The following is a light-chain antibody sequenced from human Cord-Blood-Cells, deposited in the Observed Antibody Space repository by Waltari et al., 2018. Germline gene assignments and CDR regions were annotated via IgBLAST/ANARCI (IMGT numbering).Light chain of an antibody. CDR2: EGS. CDR3: CSYAGSV. J-gene: IGLJ1*01. Sequence: QSALTQPASVSGSPGQSITISCTGTSSDVGSYNLVSWYQQHPGKAPKLMIYEGSKRPSRFSNRFSGSKSGNTASMTISGLQAEDEADYYCCSYAGSVFGTGTKVTVL. V-gene: IGLV2-23*01. CDR1: SSDVGSYNL.